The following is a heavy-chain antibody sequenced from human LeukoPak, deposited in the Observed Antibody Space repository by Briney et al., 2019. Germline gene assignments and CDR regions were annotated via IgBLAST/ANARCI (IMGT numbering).Heavy chain of an antibody. V-gene: IGHV3-30*02. CDR3: ANSIVGATSGLDY. J-gene: IGHJ4*02. Sequence: GGSLRLSCAASGFTFSSYGMHWVRQAPGKGLEWVAVIRYDGSNKYYADSVKGRFTISRDNSKNTLYLQMNSLRAEDTAVYYCANSIVGATSGLDYWGQGTLVTVSS. D-gene: IGHD1-26*01. CDR2: IRYDGSNK. CDR1: GFTFSSYG.